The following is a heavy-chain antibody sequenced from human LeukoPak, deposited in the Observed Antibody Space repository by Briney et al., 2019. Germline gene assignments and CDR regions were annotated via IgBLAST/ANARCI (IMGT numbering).Heavy chain of an antibody. CDR2: ISSSSTI. V-gene: IGHV3-48*01. Sequence: GGSLRLSCAASGFTFSSYSMNWVRQAPGKGLEWVSYISSSSTIYYADSVKGRFTISRDNAKNSLYLQMNSLRAEDTAVYYCAASAGGYYDFWSGYQNWFDPWGQGTLVTVSS. CDR3: AASAGGYYDFWSGYQNWFDP. J-gene: IGHJ5*02. D-gene: IGHD3-3*01. CDR1: GFTFSSYS.